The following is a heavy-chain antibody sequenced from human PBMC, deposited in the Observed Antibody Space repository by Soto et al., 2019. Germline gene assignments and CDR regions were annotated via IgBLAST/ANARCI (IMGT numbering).Heavy chain of an antibody. CDR3: ARGPSDGGNVDY. CDR1: GGTFSSYA. Sequence: SVRVSCKASGGTFSSYAISWVRQAPGQGLEWMGGIIPIFGTANYAQKFQGRVTITADESTSTAYMELSSLRSEDTAVYYCARGPSDGGNVDYWGQGTLVTVSS. J-gene: IGHJ4*02. V-gene: IGHV1-69*01. D-gene: IGHD2-15*01. CDR2: IIPIFGTA.